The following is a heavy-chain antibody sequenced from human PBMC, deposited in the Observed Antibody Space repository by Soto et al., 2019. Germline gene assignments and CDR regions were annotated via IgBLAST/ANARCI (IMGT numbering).Heavy chain of an antibody. Sequence: GGSLRLSCAASGFTFSSYSMNWVRQAPGKGLEWVSSISSSTSHIYYADSVKGRFTISRDNAKNSLYLQMNSLRAEDTAVYYCARGNYYYYMDVWGKGTTVTVSS. CDR3: ARGNYYYYMDV. J-gene: IGHJ6*03. V-gene: IGHV3-21*01. CDR2: ISSSTSHI. CDR1: GFTFSSYS.